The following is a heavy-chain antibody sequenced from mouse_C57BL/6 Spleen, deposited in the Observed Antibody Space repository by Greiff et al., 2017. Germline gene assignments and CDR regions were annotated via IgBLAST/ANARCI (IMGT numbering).Heavy chain of an antibody. J-gene: IGHJ4*01. CDR1: GYTFTSYW. D-gene: IGHD2-3*01. V-gene: IGHV1-52*01. CDR3: ARKDGYLYYAMDY. Sequence: QVQLKQPGAELVRPGSSVKLSCKASGYTFTSYWMHWVKQRPIQGLEWIGNIDPSDSETHYNQKFKDKATLTVDKSSSTAYMQLSSLTSEDSAVYYCARKDGYLYYAMDYWGQGTSVTVSS. CDR2: IDPSDSET.